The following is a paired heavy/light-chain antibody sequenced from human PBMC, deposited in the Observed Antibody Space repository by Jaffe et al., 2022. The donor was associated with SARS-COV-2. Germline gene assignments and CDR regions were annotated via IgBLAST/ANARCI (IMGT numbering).Heavy chain of an antibody. CDR1: GESVSSNSAA. Sequence: QGQLQQSGPGLVKPSQTLSLTCDISGESVSSNSAAWFWIRQSPSRGLEWLGRTYYRSKWYYEYAVSVKGRITITPDTSRNQFSLQLNSVTPGDTAVYYCVRGNYHFDYWGQGTLVTVSS. CDR3: VRGNYHFDY. D-gene: IGHD3-10*01. J-gene: IGHJ4*02. CDR2: TYYRSKWYY. V-gene: IGHV6-1*01.
Light chain of an antibody. Sequence: EIVLTQSPGTLSLSPGERATLSCRASQSVSSTYLAWYQQKPGQAPRLLISGASSRATGIPDRFSGSGSGTDFTLTISRLEPEDFAVYYCQQYGSSPPWTFGQGTKVEIK. CDR2: GAS. V-gene: IGKV3-20*01. CDR3: QQYGSSPPWT. CDR1: QSVSSTY. J-gene: IGKJ1*01.